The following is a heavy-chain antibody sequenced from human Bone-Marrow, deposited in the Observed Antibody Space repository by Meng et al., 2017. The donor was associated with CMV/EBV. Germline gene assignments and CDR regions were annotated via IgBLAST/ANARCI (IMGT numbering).Heavy chain of an antibody. J-gene: IGHJ6*02. CDR2: IYYSGST. D-gene: IGHD2-2*01. Sequence: SETLSLTCTVSGGSISSSSYYWGWIRQPPGKGLEWIGYIYYSGSTNYNPSLKSRVTISVDTSKNQFSLKLSSVTAADTAVYYCARTYCSSTSCYYYYGMDVWGQGTTVTVSS. CDR1: GGSISSSSYY. V-gene: IGHV4-61*05. CDR3: ARTYCSSTSCYYYYGMDV.